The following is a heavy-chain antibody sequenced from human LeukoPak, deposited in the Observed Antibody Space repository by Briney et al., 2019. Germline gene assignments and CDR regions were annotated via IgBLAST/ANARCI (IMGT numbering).Heavy chain of an antibody. Sequence: SETLSLTCAVYGGSFSGYYWGWIRQPPGKGLEWIGSIYYSGTTYYNPSLKSRVTISVDTSKIRFSLKLSSVAATDTAVYFCARLRFDFWSGYTHPYFDYWGQGTLVTVSS. CDR1: GGSFSGYY. CDR2: IYYSGTT. J-gene: IGHJ4*02. CDR3: ARLRFDFWSGYTHPYFDY. V-gene: IGHV4-39*01. D-gene: IGHD3-3*01.